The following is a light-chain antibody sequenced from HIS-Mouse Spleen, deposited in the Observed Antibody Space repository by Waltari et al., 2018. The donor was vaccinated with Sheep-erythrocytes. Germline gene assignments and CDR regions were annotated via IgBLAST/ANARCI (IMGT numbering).Light chain of an antibody. J-gene: IGLJ2*01. CDR1: SRDVGGYNY. Sequence: QSALTQPRSVSGSPGPSVTISCTGTSRDVGGYNYVPRYQQHPGKAPQLMIYDVSKRPSGIPERFSGSNSGNTATLTISGTQAMDEADYYCQAWDSSTVVFGGGTKLTVL. CDR3: QAWDSSTVV. CDR2: DVS. V-gene: IGLV2-11*01.